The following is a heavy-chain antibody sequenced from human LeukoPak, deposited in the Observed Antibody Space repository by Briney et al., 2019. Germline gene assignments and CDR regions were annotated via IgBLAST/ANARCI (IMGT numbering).Heavy chain of an antibody. CDR3: ARDWTRMTTVTTSGWFDP. CDR1: GGSFSGYY. CDR2: INHSGST. J-gene: IGHJ5*02. D-gene: IGHD4-17*01. V-gene: IGHV4-34*01. Sequence: SETLSLTCAVYGGSFSGYYWSWIRQPPGKGLEWIGEINHSGSTNYNPSLKGRVTISVDTSKNQFSLKLSSVTAADTAVYYCARDWTRMTTVTTSGWFDPWGQGTLVTVSS.